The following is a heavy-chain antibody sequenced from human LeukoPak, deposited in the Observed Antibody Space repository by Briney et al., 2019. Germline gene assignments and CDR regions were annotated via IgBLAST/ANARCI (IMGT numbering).Heavy chain of an antibody. V-gene: IGHV3-49*04. CDR3: TRDRDWSFGY. J-gene: IGHJ4*02. D-gene: IGHD2-21*01. CDR1: GFTFGDHG. Sequence: GGSLRLSCTASGFTFGDHGMSWARQAPGKGLEWVGFIKSKVNGGTTEYAASVKGRFTISRDDSQRIAYLHMNSLTTEDTAVYFCTRDRDWSFGYWGQGTLVTVSS. CDR2: IKSKVNGGTT.